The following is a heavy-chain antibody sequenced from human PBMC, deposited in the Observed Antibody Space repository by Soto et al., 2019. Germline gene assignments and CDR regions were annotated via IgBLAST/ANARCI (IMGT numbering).Heavy chain of an antibody. CDR3: ARNPYYADSSGYYRHYYFDY. CDR1: GGSVSSGSYY. J-gene: IGHJ4*02. V-gene: IGHV4-61*01. D-gene: IGHD3-22*01. Sequence: QVQLQESGPGLVKPSETLSLTCTVSGGSVSSGSYYWSWIRQPPGKGLEWIGYVYYSGSTNYNPPXXXRVAISVATSXXQXSXXLCFVTAADTALYYCARNPYYADSSGYYRHYYFDYWGQGTLVTVSS. CDR2: VYYSGST.